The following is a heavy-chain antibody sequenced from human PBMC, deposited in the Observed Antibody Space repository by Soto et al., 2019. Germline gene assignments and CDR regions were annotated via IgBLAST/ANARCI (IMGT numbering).Heavy chain of an antibody. CDR3: ARGGHVVVVTAALDY. D-gene: IGHD2-21*02. J-gene: IGHJ4*02. V-gene: IGHV1-46*01. CDR1: GDTFTDYY. CDR2: VNPSGGHT. Sequence: QVQLMQSGAEVKKPGASVKVSCKASGDTFTDYYIHWVRQAPGQGLEWMGTVNPSGGHTTYAQHFVGRVTMTRDTSTSTIYMELTSLTSDDTAIYYCARGGHVVVVTAALDYWGQGTLVTVSS.